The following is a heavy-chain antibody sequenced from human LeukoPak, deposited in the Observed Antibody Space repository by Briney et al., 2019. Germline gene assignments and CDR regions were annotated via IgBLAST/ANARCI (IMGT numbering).Heavy chain of an antibody. D-gene: IGHD1-26*01. Sequence: GGSLRLSCVASGLTFSRYSMHWVRQAPGKGLEWVSSISSSSSNIYYGESLKGRITISRDNAKNSLYLQMNSLRAEDTAVYYCARARGVGNTAFDYWGLGTLVTVSS. CDR2: ISSSSSNI. CDR1: GLTFSRYS. V-gene: IGHV3-21*01. CDR3: ARARGVGNTAFDY. J-gene: IGHJ4*02.